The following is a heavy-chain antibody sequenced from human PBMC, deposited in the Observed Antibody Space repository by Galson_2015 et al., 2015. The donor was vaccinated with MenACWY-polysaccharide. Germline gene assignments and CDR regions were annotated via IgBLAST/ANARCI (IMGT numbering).Heavy chain of an antibody. J-gene: IGHJ4*02. D-gene: IGHD4-17*01. Sequence: SVKVSCKASGYTFTSYGISWVRQVPGQGLEWMGWISVYNGNTKYAQNLQGRVTMTTDTSTSTAYMELRSLRSDDTAVYYCARDFLSTVTTRPGYWGQGTLVTVSS. CDR2: ISVYNGNT. CDR1: GYTFTSYG. CDR3: ARDFLSTVTTRPGY. V-gene: IGHV1-18*01.